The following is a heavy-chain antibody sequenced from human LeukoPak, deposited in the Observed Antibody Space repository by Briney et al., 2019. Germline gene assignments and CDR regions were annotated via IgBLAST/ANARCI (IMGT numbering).Heavy chain of an antibody. CDR3: ARQVDTTMALPDY. CDR2: ISTYHYHT. Sequence: GASVKVSCKTSGYTFTSYGVSWVRQAPGQRLEWMGWISTYHYHTNYAQKFRGRVTLTKDTSTSTVYMELRSLRSDDTAIYYCARQVDTTMALPDYWGQGTLVTVSS. CDR1: GYTFTSYG. D-gene: IGHD5-18*01. V-gene: IGHV1-18*01. J-gene: IGHJ4*02.